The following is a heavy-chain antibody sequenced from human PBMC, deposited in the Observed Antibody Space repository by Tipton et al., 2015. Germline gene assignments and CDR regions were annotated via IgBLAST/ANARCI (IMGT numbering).Heavy chain of an antibody. Sequence: TLSLTCAVSAYSISSDYYWAWIRQPPGKGLEWIGSLYFSGGTYYNPSLKSRVTISIDRFKNQFSLKLSSVTAADTVVYYCASPSLPHDRGDYYFQSWGQGSLVTVSS. D-gene: IGHD2-21*02. CDR1: AYSISSDYY. CDR2: LYFSGGT. J-gene: IGHJ4*02. CDR3: ASPSLPHDRGDYYFQS. V-gene: IGHV4-38-2*01.